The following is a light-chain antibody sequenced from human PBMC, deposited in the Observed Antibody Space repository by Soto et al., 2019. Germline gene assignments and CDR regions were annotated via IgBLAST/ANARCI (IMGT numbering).Light chain of an antibody. Sequence: QSVLTQPASVSRSPGQSITISCTGTGSDIGGYNYVSWYQQHPGKAPKVIIYEVSNRPSGVSSRFSGSKSGDTASLTISGLQPEDEADYFCSSYSISSPLVVFGGGTKLTVL. V-gene: IGLV2-14*01. CDR3: SSYSISSPLVV. J-gene: IGLJ3*02. CDR2: EVS. CDR1: GSDIGGYNY.